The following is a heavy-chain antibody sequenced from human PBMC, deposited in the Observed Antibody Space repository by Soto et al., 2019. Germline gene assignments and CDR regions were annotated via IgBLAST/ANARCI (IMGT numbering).Heavy chain of an antibody. CDR3: AARSGYEGY. Sequence: QVQLQESGPGLVKPSETLSLTCTVSGGSISSYYWSWIRQPPGKGLEWIGYIYYSGSTNYNPSLRSRVTIPVATSKTQFSLKLSSVTAADTAVYYCAARSGYEGYWGQGTLVTVSS. J-gene: IGHJ4*02. V-gene: IGHV4-59*08. D-gene: IGHD5-12*01. CDR2: IYYSGST. CDR1: GGSISSYY.